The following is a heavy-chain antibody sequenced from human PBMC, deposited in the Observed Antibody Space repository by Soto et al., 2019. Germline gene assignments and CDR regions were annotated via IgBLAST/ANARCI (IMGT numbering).Heavy chain of an antibody. Sequence: QVQLVESGGGVVQPGRSLRLSCAASGFTFSSYGMHWVRQAPGKGLEWVAVKWYDGSNKYYADSVKGRFTISRDNSKNTLYLQMNSLRAEDTAVYYCARDSGSLTFDYWGQGTLVTVSS. D-gene: IGHD1-26*01. CDR1: GFTFSSYG. V-gene: IGHV3-33*01. CDR2: KWYDGSNK. CDR3: ARDSGSLTFDY. J-gene: IGHJ4*02.